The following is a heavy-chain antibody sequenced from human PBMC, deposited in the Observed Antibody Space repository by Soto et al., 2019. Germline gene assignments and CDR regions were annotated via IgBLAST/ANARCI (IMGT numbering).Heavy chain of an antibody. Sequence: QVQLVQSGAEVKKPGASVKVSCKASGYTFTSYGISWVRHAPGQGLEWMGGISAYNGNTNYAQKLQCRVTMTTDTSTSTAYMELRRLRSDDTAVYYCARERGSRWSYYYYCCMDVWGQGTTVTVSS. CDR1: GYTFTSYG. V-gene: IGHV1-18*01. CDR3: ARERGSRWSYYYYCCMDV. D-gene: IGHD6-13*01. CDR2: ISAYNGNT. J-gene: IGHJ6*02.